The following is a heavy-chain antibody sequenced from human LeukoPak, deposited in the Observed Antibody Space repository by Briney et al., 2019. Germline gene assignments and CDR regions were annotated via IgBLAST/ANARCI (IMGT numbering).Heavy chain of an antibody. Sequence: GESLKISCKGSGYSFTNYWIGWVRQMPGKGLEWMGIFYPGDSDTRYSPPFEGQVTISADKSTSTAYLQWSSLKASDNAMYYCARLDSSHYFDYWGQGTLVTVSS. CDR2: FYPGDSDT. J-gene: IGHJ4*02. V-gene: IGHV5-51*01. CDR1: GYSFTNYW. CDR3: ARLDSSHYFDY. D-gene: IGHD3-22*01.